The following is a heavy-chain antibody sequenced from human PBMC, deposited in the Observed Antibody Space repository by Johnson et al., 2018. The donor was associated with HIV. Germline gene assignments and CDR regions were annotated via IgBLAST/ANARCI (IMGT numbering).Heavy chain of an antibody. D-gene: IGHD3-10*01. CDR2: ISWNSGSI. J-gene: IGHJ3*02. Sequence: VQLVESGGGLVQPGRSLRLSCAASGFTFDDYAMHWVRQAPGKGLEWVSGISWNSGSIGYADSVKGRFTISRDNSKNSLYLQMNSLSAEDTAVYYCARDGEGSGSFNAFDIWGQGTMVTVSS. CDR3: ARDGEGSGSFNAFDI. V-gene: IGHV3-9*01. CDR1: GFTFDDYA.